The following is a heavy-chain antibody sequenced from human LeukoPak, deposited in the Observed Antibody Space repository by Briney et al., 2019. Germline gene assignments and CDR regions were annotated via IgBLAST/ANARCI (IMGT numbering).Heavy chain of an antibody. D-gene: IGHD3-10*01. CDR3: ARGGGDTMVRGVIWNY. CDR1: GGSITIHH. V-gene: IGHV4-30-4*01. CDR2: IYYSGST. Sequence: SETLSLTCTVSGGSITIHHWSWIRQPPGKGLEWIGYIYYSGSTYYNPSLKSRVTISVDTSKNQFSLKLSSVTAADTAVYYCARGGGDTMVRGVIWNYWGQGTLVTVSS. J-gene: IGHJ4*02.